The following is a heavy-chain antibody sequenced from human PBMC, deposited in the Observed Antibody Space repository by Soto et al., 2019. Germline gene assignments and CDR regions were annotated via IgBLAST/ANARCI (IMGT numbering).Heavy chain of an antibody. V-gene: IGHV1-69*01. CDR3: ARDGGRHSGGIDY. J-gene: IGHJ4*02. CDR1: GGTFSSYS. Sequence: QVQLVQSGAEVKKPGSSVKVSCKASGGTFSSYSINWVRQAPGQGLEGMGEIIPIFGTANYAQKCQGRVTMPADESKSTAYMELSSLRSEDTAVYYCARDGGRHSGGIDYWGQGTLVTVSS. CDR2: IIPIFGTA. D-gene: IGHD1-26*01.